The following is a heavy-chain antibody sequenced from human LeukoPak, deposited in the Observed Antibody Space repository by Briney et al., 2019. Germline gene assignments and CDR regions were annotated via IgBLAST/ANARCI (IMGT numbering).Heavy chain of an antibody. Sequence: GESLKISCKGSGYSFTNYWIGWVRQMPGKGLEWVGRIAPSDSYTNYSPSFQGHVTISADKSINTAYLQWSSLKASDTAMYYCARHLRAYSSSWYFDYWGQGTLVTVSS. CDR2: IAPSDSYT. D-gene: IGHD6-13*01. J-gene: IGHJ4*02. CDR3: ARHLRAYSSSWYFDY. CDR1: GYSFTNYW. V-gene: IGHV5-10-1*01.